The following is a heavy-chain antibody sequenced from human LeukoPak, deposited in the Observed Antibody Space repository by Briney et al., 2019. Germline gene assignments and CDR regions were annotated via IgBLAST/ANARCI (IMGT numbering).Heavy chain of an antibody. CDR2: ISSTSSHT. J-gene: IGHJ5*02. CDR1: GFTFSDSY. V-gene: IGHV3-11*05. Sequence: GALRLSCAASGFTFSDSYMSWIRQAARKGLEWVSYISSTSSHTNYADSVKGRFTISRDNAKKSLYLQMNSLRAEDTAVYYCARGSARWFDPWGQGTLVTVSS. CDR3: ARGSARWFDP.